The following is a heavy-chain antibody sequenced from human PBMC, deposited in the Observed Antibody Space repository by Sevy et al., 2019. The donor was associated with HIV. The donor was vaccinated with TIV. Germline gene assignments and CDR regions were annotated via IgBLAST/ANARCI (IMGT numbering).Heavy chain of an antibody. CDR3: TRVEGAADWGMDV. D-gene: IGHD1-26*01. J-gene: IGHJ6*02. Sequence: GGSLRLSCTPSGFTFGDYTMTWVRQAPGKGLEWVAFIRGKPYAGTTVYAASEKGRFSISRDDSKSIAYLQMNSLKIEDTGVYYCTRVEGAADWGMDVWGQGTTVTVSS. CDR1: GFTFGDYT. V-gene: IGHV3-49*04. CDR2: IRGKPYAGTT.